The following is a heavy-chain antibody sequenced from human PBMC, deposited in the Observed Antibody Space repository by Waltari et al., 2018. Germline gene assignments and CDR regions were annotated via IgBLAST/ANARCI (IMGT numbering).Heavy chain of an antibody. J-gene: IGHJ4*02. Sequence: QLQLQESGPGLVKPSETLSLNCTVPGGSLSTIGYYWAWVRQPPGKGLEWIGTIYHSGTTYYNPSLESRVTISVDTSRNQFSLKLRSVTAADTAVYYCARHGGYFSNFDYWGQGTLVTVSS. CDR2: IYHSGTT. CDR1: GGSLSTIGYY. D-gene: IGHD2-21*01. V-gene: IGHV4-39*01. CDR3: ARHGGYFSNFDY.